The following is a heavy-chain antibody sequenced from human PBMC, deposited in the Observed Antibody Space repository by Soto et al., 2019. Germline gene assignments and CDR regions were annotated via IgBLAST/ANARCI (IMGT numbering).Heavy chain of an antibody. CDR1: GFSFSDYY. J-gene: IGHJ6*02. V-gene: IGHV3-11*01. Sequence: QVQLVESGGGLVKPGGSLRLSCAASGFSFSDYYMSWIRQAPGKGLEWISYISSSGSTIYYADSVKGRFTVSRDNAKASLCLQVNSLRAEDTAVYYCARNGYCSRDACSYGVDVWGQGTTVTVSS. CDR2: ISSSGSTI. CDR3: ARNGYCSRDACSYGVDV. D-gene: IGHD2-15*01.